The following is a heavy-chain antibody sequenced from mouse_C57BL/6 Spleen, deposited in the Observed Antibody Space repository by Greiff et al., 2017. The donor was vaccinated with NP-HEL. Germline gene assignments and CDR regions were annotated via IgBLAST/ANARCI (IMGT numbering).Heavy chain of an antibody. CDR1: GFNIKDYY. CDR2: IDPEDGDT. D-gene: IGHD1-1*01. Sequence: EVQLQQSGAELVRPGASVKLSCTASGFNIKDYYMHWVKQRPEQGLEWIGRIDPEDGDTEYAPKFQGKATMTADTSSNTAYLQLSSLTSEDTAVYYCTKDYYGSPFAYWGHRTLVTVSA. V-gene: IGHV14-1*01. CDR3: TKDYYGSPFAY. J-gene: IGHJ3*01.